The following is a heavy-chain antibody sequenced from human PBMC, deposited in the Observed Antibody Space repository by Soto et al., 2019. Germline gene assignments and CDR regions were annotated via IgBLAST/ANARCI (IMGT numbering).Heavy chain of an antibody. Sequence: GGSLRLSCAASGFTFSSYGMHWVRQAPGKGLEWVSGISASGGSTYYADSVKGRFTISRDNSRNTLYLQMNSLGAEDTALYYCARDGQPQLLLNWFDPWGQGTLVTVSS. CDR3: ARDGQPQLLLNWFDP. V-gene: IGHV3-23*01. D-gene: IGHD6-13*01. CDR2: ISASGGST. J-gene: IGHJ5*02. CDR1: GFTFSSYG.